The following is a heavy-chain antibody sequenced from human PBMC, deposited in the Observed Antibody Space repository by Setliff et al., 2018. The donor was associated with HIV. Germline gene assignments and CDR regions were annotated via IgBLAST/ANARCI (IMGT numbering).Heavy chain of an antibody. CDR2: INPNNGGT. V-gene: IGHV1-2*02. J-gene: IGHJ6*02. CDR1: GYSFTNHY. D-gene: IGHD3-22*01. CDR3: ARDYYDSSGYYGRARASYYYYGMDV. Sequence: AASVKVSCKPSGYSFTNHYMHWVRQAPGQGLEWMGWINPNNGGTNYAQKFQGRVTMTRDTSISTAYMELSRLRSDDTAVYYCARDYYDSSGYYGRARASYYYYGMDVWGQGTTVTVSS.